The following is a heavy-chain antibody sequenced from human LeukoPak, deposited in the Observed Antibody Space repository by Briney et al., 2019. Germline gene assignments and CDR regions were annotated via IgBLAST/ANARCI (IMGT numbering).Heavy chain of an antibody. J-gene: IGHJ4*02. D-gene: IGHD3-10*01. CDR2: IYYSGST. CDR1: GGSVSSGSYY. V-gene: IGHV4-61*01. Sequence: ASETLSLTCTVSGGSVSSGSYYWSWIRQPPGKGLEWIGYIYYSGSTNYNPSLKSRVTISVDTSKNQFSLKLSSVTAADTAVYYCARRAIWFGELLFYDYWGQGTLVTVSP. CDR3: ARRAIWFGELLFYDY.